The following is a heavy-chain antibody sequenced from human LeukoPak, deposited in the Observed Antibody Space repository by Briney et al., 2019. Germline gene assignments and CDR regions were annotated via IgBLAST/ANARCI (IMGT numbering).Heavy chain of an antibody. CDR2: ISYDGSKK. CDR1: GFTFSSYA. D-gene: IGHD2-2*02. Sequence: GGSLRLSCVASGFTFSSYAMHWVRQAPGKGLEWVAVISYDGSKKYYTDSVKGRFTISRDNSKNTLYLQMNSLRAEDTAVYYCARGVVVVPAAIGVDDYWGQGTLVTVSS. J-gene: IGHJ4*02. V-gene: IGHV3-30-3*01. CDR3: ARGVVVVPAAIGVDDY.